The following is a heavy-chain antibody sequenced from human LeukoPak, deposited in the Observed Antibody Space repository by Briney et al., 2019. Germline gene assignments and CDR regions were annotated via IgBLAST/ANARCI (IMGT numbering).Heavy chain of an antibody. CDR2: IWYDGSNK. J-gene: IGHJ4*02. CDR3: ARDGVGVYYYDSSGWDT. D-gene: IGHD3-22*01. Sequence: PGRSLRLSCAASGFTFSSYGMHWVRQAPGKGLEWVAVIWYDGSNKYYADSVKGRFTISRDNSKNTLYLQMNSLRAEDTAVYYCARDGVGVYYYDSSGWDTWGQGTLVTVSS. V-gene: IGHV3-33*01. CDR1: GFTFSSYG.